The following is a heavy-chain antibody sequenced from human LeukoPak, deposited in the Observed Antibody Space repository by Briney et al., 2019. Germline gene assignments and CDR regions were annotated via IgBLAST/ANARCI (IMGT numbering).Heavy chain of an antibody. Sequence: ASVKVSCKTSGYTFSSFGINWVRQATGQGLEWMGWMNTNSGNTGYAQKFQGGITMTRNISISTAYMELSSLRSEDTAVYYCARGWYPSGREVTHSQYYYMDVWGKGSTITVSS. CDR2: MNTNSGNT. V-gene: IGHV1-8*02. J-gene: IGHJ6*03. CDR1: GYTFSSFG. CDR3: ARGWYPSGREVTHSQYYYMDV. D-gene: IGHD6-13*01.